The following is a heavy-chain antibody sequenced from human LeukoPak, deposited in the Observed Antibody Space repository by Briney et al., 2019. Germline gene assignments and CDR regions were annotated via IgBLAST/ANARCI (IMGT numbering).Heavy chain of an antibody. CDR1: GGSISSSSYY. J-gene: IGHJ4*02. V-gene: IGHV4-39*01. Sequence: SETLSLTCTVSGGSISSSSYYWSWLRQPPGKGLEWVGSIYYSGSTYYNPSLKSRVAISVDTSKNQFSLKLNSVTAADTAVYYCARGAPYVDKRKSGSWYPFDYWGQGTLVTVSS. CDR3: ARGAPYVDKRKSGSWYPFDY. D-gene: IGHD6-13*01. CDR2: IYYSGST.